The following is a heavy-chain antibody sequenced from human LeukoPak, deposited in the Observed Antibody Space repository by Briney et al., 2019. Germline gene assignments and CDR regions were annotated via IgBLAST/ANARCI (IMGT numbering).Heavy chain of an antibody. CDR2: TRNKAKSYTT. D-gene: IGHD5/OR15-5a*01. Sequence: PGGSLRLSCAASGITLSDHYMDWVRQAPGKGLEWVGRTRNKAKSYTTNYAASVKGRFTISRDDAKNSVYLQMNGLKSEDTALYCCVTPPHGVYVSFDNWGQGTLVTVSS. CDR1: GITLSDHY. CDR3: VTPPHGVYVSFDN. V-gene: IGHV3-72*01. J-gene: IGHJ4*02.